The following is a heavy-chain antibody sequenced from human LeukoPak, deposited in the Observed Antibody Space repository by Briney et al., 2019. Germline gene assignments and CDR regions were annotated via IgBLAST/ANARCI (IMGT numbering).Heavy chain of an antibody. V-gene: IGHV1-46*01. CDR2: INPSGGST. CDR3: ARDLRETGTTERHYYYMDV. D-gene: IGHD1-7*01. J-gene: IGHJ6*03. CDR1: GYTFTSYY. Sequence: GASVKVSCKASGYTFTSYYMHWVRQAPGQGLEWMGIINPSGGSTSYAQKFQGGVTMTRDTSTSTVYMELSSLRSEDTAVYYCARDLRETGTTERHYYYMDVWGKGTTVTVSS.